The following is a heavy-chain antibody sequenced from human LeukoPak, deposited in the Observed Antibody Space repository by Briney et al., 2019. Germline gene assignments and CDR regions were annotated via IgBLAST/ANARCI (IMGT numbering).Heavy chain of an antibody. CDR2: IHYSGST. Sequence: SETLSLTCTVSGGSISSGDYYWSWIRQPPGKGLEWIGYIHYSGSTYYNPSLKSRVTISVDTSKNQFSLKLSSVTAADTAVYHCAILAAAGQDGFDYWGQGTLVTVSS. V-gene: IGHV4-30-4*01. D-gene: IGHD6-13*01. CDR3: AILAAAGQDGFDY. J-gene: IGHJ4*02. CDR1: GGSISSGDYY.